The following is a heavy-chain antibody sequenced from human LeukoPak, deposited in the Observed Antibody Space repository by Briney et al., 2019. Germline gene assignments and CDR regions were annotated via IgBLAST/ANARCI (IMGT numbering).Heavy chain of an antibody. D-gene: IGHD2-2*01. Sequence: SDTLSLTCTVSGYSISSGYYWGWIRQPPGKGPEWIGSIYHSGSTYYNPSLKSRVTISVDTSKKQFSLKLSSVTAADTAVYYCARVVTVVTAAMHHWFEPWGQGTLVTVSS. J-gene: IGHJ5*02. CDR1: GYSISSGYY. CDR3: ARVVTVVTAAMHHWFEP. CDR2: IYHSGST. V-gene: IGHV4-38-2*02.